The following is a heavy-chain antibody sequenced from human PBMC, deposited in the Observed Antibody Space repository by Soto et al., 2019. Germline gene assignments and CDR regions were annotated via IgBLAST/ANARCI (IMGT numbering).Heavy chain of an antibody. CDR2: INAGNGNT. Sequence: GGLVKVSCKASGYTFTSYAMHWVRQAPGQRLEWMGWINAGNGNTKYSQKFQGRVTITRDTSASTAYMELSSLRSEDTAVYYCARIGGSGRPLYHWGQGTLVTVSS. CDR3: ARIGGSGRPLYH. V-gene: IGHV1-3*01. J-gene: IGHJ5*02. CDR1: GYTFTSYA. D-gene: IGHD2-15*01.